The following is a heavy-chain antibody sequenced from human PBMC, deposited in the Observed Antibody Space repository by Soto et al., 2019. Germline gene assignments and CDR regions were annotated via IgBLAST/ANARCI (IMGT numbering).Heavy chain of an antibody. V-gene: IGHV4-61*01. Sequence: QVQLQESGPGLVKPSETLSLTCTVSGASVRSGSYYWSWVRQPPGRGLEWIGYIHDTGTTNYNPSLKSRVTMSVDTSKNQFSLKLNSLTAADTAVYYCARVEDYGDYFDYWGQGTLVTVSS. CDR1: GASVRSGSYY. CDR3: ARVEDYGDYFDY. D-gene: IGHD4-17*01. J-gene: IGHJ4*02. CDR2: IHDTGTT.